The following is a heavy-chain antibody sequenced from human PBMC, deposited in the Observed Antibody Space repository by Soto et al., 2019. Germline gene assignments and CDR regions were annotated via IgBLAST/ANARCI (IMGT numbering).Heavy chain of an antibody. CDR1: GMIFSSYG. D-gene: IGHD2-21*01. J-gene: IGHJ2*01. CDR2: ISSDGSNQ. Sequence: QVQLVESGGGVVQPGRSLRLSCVASGMIFSSYGIHWVRQAPGKGLEWVAVISSDGSNQYYADSVKGRFTISKDNSKNTVYLQMTSLRVEDTAVYYCARDGEVGIGKYFCGLWGRGTLVSVFS. V-gene: IGHV3-33*05. CDR3: ARDGEVGIGKYFCGL.